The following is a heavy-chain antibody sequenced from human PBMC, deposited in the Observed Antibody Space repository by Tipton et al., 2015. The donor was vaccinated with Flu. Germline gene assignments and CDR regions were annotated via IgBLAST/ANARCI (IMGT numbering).Heavy chain of an antibody. D-gene: IGHD2-2*01. J-gene: IGHJ4*02. CDR2: ISGYNGDT. CDR3: ARPGGPAAINPFSYFDF. V-gene: IGHV1-18*04. Sequence: QSGPEVKKPGASVRVSCKASGYTLTSYPISWVRQAPGQGLEWMGWISGYNGDTNYAQKLQGRVTMTTDTSTSTAYMELRSLRSDDTAVYYCARPGGPAAINPFSYFDFWGQGTLVTVSS. CDR1: GYTLTSYP.